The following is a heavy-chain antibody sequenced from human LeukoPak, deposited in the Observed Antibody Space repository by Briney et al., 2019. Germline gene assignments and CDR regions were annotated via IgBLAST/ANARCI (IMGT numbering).Heavy chain of an antibody. CDR3: ARGVKYQLLLNWFDP. CDR2: INHSGST. J-gene: IGHJ5*02. CDR1: GGSFSGYY. V-gene: IGHV4-34*01. Sequence: SETLSLTCAAYGGSFSGYYWSWIRQPPGKGLEWIGEINHSGSTNYNPSLKSRVTISVDTSKNQFSLKLSSVTAADTAVYYCARGVKYQLLLNWFDPWGQGTLVTVSS. D-gene: IGHD2-2*01.